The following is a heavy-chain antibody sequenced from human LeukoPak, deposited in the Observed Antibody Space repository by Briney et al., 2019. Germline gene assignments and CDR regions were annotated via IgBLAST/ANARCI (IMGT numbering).Heavy chain of an antibody. Sequence: GGSLRLSCAASGFTFSSYAIHWVRQAPGKGLEWVAVISYDGSNKYYADSVKGRFTISRDNSKNTLYLQMNSLRAEDTAVYYCARDTGYCSSTSCLDGMDVWGQGTTVTVSS. CDR1: GFTFSSYA. CDR2: ISYDGSNK. J-gene: IGHJ6*02. CDR3: ARDTGYCSSTSCLDGMDV. D-gene: IGHD2-2*01. V-gene: IGHV3-30-3*01.